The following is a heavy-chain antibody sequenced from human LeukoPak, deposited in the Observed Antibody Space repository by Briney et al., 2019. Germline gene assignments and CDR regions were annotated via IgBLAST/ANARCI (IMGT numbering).Heavy chain of an antibody. J-gene: IGHJ3*02. D-gene: IGHD2/OR15-2a*01. CDR3: ANDPTFGRDAFDI. V-gene: IGHV3-21*04. CDR2: ISSSSSYI. Sequence: GGSLRLSCAASGFTFSSYRMNWVRQAPGKGLEWVSSISSSSSYIYYADSVKGRFTISRDNSKNTLYLQMNSLRAEDTAVYYCANDPTFGRDAFDIWGQGTMVTVSS. CDR1: GFTFSSYR.